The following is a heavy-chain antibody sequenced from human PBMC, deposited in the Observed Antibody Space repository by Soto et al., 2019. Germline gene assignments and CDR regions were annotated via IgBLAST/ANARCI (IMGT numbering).Heavy chain of an antibody. CDR3: AKETSPAAGYGMAV. D-gene: IGHD6-13*01. V-gene: IGHV3-23*01. J-gene: IGHJ6*02. CDR2: MSGRGGST. CDR1: GVTFSSDA. Sequence: PGGSLRLSCAAAGVTFSSDAMSWVRQAPGKGLDGVSDMSGRGGSTYYADSVKVRFTISRDISKNTLYLQMSSLRAEDTAVYYCAKETSPAAGYGMAVWGRGTTVTVSS.